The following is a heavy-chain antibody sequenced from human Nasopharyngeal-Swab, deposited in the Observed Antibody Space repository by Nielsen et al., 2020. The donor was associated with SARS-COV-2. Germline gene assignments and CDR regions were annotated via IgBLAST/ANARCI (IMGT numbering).Heavy chain of an antibody. CDR3: ARLYYDLGSASTIVYNGMDV. V-gene: IGHV7-4-1*02. D-gene: IGHD3/OR15-3a*01. CDR1: GYTFTTYP. CDR2: INTITGSP. J-gene: IGHJ6*02. Sequence: ASVKVSCKASGYTFTTYPMNWVRQAPGQGLEWMGWINTITGSPTYAQGLTGRFVFSLDTSVSTAYLRISRLEAEDTAVYYCARLYYDLGSASTIVYNGMDVWGPGTTVTVSS.